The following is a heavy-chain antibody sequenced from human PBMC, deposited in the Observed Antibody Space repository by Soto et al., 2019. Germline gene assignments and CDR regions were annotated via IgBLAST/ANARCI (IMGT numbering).Heavy chain of an antibody. CDR1: GFSFAGYA. CDR3: AKGQGFSSYYYGMDV. V-gene: IGHV3-23*01. Sequence: EVQLSESGGGLAQPGGSLRLSCAVSGFSFAGYAMSWVRQAPGKGLEWVSGISGGGASTYYAGSVKGRFTISRDNSGYTVYLQMNSLIAEDTAVYYCAKGQGFSSYYYGMDVWGQGTAVTVSS. J-gene: IGHJ6*02. CDR2: ISGGGAST.